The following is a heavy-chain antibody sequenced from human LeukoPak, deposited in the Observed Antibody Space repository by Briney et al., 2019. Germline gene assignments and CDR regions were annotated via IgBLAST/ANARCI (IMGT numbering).Heavy chain of an antibody. CDR2: IYTSGST. CDR3: ARGAIVVVPAEIDAFDI. V-gene: IGHV4-61*02. J-gene: IGHJ3*02. CDR1: GGSISSGSYY. Sequence: SETLSLTCTVPGGSISSGSYYWSWIRQPAGKGLEWIGRIYTSGSTNYNPSLKSRVTISVDTSKNQFSLKLSSVTAADTAVYYCARGAIVVVPAEIDAFDIWGQGTMVTVSS. D-gene: IGHD2-2*01.